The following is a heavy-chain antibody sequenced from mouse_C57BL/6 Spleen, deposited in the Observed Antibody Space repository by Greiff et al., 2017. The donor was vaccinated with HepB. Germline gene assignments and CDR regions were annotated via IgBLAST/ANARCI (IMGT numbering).Heavy chain of an antibody. D-gene: IGHD3-3*01. Sequence: EVQVVESGGGLVKPGGSLKLSCAASGFTFSDYGMHWVRQAPEKGLEWVAYISSGSSTIYYADTVKGRFTISRDNAKNTLFLKMTSLRSEDTAMYYCAKGGFLAWFAYWGQGTLVTVSA. J-gene: IGHJ3*01. CDR3: AKGGFLAWFAY. CDR1: GFTFSDYG. CDR2: ISSGSSTI. V-gene: IGHV5-17*01.